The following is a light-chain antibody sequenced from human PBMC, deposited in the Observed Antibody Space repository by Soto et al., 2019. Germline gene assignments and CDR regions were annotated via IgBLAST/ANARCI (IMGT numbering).Light chain of an antibody. CDR1: SSNIGAGYD. CDR2: GNS. V-gene: IGLV1-40*01. Sequence: QSVLTQPPSVSGAPGQRVTISCTGSSSNIGAGYDVHWYQQLPGTAPKLLIYGNSNRPSGVPDRFSGSKSGTSASLAFTGLQAEDEADYYCQSYDSSLSAFYVFGTGTKVTVL. J-gene: IGLJ1*01. CDR3: QSYDSSLSAFYV.